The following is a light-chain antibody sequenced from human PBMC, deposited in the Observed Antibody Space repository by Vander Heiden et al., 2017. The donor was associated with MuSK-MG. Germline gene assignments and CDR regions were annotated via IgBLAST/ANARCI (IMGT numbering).Light chain of an antibody. V-gene: IGKV3-20*01. CDR2: GAS. Sequence: IVLTQSPGTLSLSRGERATLSRRANQSVDSNYFAWYQQKPDQAPGLLICGASSRATGIPDRFSGSGSGTDFTLTVSRLDPEDVAVYYCHHYGSPSLTFGQGTKVDI. J-gene: IGKJ1*01. CDR1: QSVDSNY. CDR3: HHYGSPSLT.